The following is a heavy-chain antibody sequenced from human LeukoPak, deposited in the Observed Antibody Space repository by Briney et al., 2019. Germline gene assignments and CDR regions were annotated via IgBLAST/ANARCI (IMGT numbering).Heavy chain of an antibody. J-gene: IGHJ5*02. CDR1: GGSISSYY. V-gene: IGHV4-59*01. Sequence: PSETLSLTCTVSGGSISSYYWSWIRQPPGKGLEWIGYIYYSGSTNYNPSLKSRVTISVDTSKNQFSLKLSSVTAADTAVYYCARGGGLWLGSWFDPWGQGTLVTVSS. CDR2: IYYSGST. D-gene: IGHD5-18*01. CDR3: ARGGGLWLGSWFDP.